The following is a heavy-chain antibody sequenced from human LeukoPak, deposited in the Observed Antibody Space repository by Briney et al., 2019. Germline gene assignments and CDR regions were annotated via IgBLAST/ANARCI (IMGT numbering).Heavy chain of an antibody. CDR2: IYYSGST. D-gene: IGHD2-21*02. V-gene: IGHV4-59*01. CDR1: GGSISSYY. CDR3: ARGGIVVVTAPYDAFDI. Sequence: ASETLSLTCTVSGGSISSYYWSWIRQPPGKGLEWIGHIYYSGSTNYNPSLKSRVTISVDTSKNQFSLKLSSVTAADTAVYYCARGGIVVVTAPYDAFDIWGQGTMVTVSS. J-gene: IGHJ3*02.